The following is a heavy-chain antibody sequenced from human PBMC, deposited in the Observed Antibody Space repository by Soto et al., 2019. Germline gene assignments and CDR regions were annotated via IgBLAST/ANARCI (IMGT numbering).Heavy chain of an antibody. CDR3: ARGGCSSTSCHKRLSWFDP. CDR1: GFTFSSYE. Sequence: EVQLVESGGGLVQPGGSLRLSCVASGFTFSSYEMNWVRQAPGKGLEWVSYISSSGHTIYYADSGKGRFTISRDNVKNSLDLQMNSVRAEDTAVYYCARGGCSSTSCHKRLSWFDPWGQGTLVTVSS. V-gene: IGHV3-48*03. J-gene: IGHJ5*02. D-gene: IGHD2-2*02. CDR2: ISSSGHTI.